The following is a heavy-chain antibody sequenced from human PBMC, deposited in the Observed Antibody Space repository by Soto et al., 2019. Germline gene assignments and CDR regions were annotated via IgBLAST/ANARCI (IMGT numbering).Heavy chain of an antibody. CDR2: INAANGNT. CDR1: GYAFTSYG. J-gene: IGHJ5*02. V-gene: IGHV1-3*01. CDR3: ARASPRVKVPSTGWFDP. Sequence: ASVKVSCTASGYAFTSYGIHWVRQAPGQRLEWMGWINAANGNTKYSQRFQGRVTITTDTSASTVYMEVSSLRSEDTAIYYCARASPRVKVPSTGWFDPWGQGTLVTVSS. D-gene: IGHD2-2*01.